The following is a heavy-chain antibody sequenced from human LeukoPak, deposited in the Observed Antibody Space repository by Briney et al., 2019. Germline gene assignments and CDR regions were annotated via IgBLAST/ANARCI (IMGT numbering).Heavy chain of an antibody. Sequence: GGSLRLSCAASGFTFSSYAMNWVRRAPGKGLEWVSTISGGAGSTYYADSVKGRFTISRDNSKDTLYLQMNSLRAEDTAVYYCAKYGDDYYFDSWGQGTLVTVSS. D-gene: IGHD5-12*01. CDR3: AKYGDDYYFDS. V-gene: IGHV3-23*01. J-gene: IGHJ4*02. CDR1: GFTFSSYA. CDR2: ISGGAGST.